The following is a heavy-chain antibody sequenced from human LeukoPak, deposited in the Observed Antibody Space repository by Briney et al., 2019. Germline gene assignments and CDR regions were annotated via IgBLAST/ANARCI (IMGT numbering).Heavy chain of an antibody. Sequence: PSETLSLTCTVSGGSISSYYWSWIRQPPGKGLEWIGYIYYSGSTNYNPSLKSRVTISVDTSINQFSLKLSSVTTADTAVYYCTRGHGWTDYWGQGTLVTVSS. CDR1: GGSISSYY. J-gene: IGHJ4*02. CDR3: TRGHGWTDY. V-gene: IGHV4-59*01. D-gene: IGHD6-19*01. CDR2: IYYSGST.